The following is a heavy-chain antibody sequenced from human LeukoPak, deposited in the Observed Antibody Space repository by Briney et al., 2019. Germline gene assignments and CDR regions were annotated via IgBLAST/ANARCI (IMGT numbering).Heavy chain of an antibody. V-gene: IGHV1-3*03. CDR3: ARGGKQWRGGNYFDS. CDR2: ITTGRGET. Sequence: ASVKVSCKASGYSFSIYALNWVRQAPGQGLEWMGWITTGRGETRYSQEFQRRITFTRDKSASTVYMDLSDLRSEDTAVYYCARGGKQWRGGNYFDSWGQGTLVAVSS. CDR1: GYSFSIYA. D-gene: IGHD6-19*01. J-gene: IGHJ4*02.